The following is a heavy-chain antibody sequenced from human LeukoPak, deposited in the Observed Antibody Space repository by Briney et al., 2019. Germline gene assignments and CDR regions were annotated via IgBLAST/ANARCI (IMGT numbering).Heavy chain of an antibody. CDR3: AREGAYCSSTSCHIQNWFDP. CDR2: ISAYNGNT. Sequence: GASVNVSCKASGYTFTRYAFRWVRQAPGQGLEWMGWISAYNGNTNYAQKFQGRVTMTTDTSTSTAYMELRSLRSDDTAVYYCAREGAYCSSTSCHIQNWFDPWGQGTLVTVSS. V-gene: IGHV1-18*01. J-gene: IGHJ5*02. CDR1: GYTFTRYA. D-gene: IGHD2-2*01.